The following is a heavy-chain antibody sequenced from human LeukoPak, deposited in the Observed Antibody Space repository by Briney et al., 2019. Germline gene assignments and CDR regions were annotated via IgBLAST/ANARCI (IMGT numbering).Heavy chain of an antibody. J-gene: IGHJ6*02. Sequence: ASVKVSCKVSGYTLTELSMHWVRQAPGKGLEWMGGFDPEDGETIYAQKLQGRVTMTEDTSTDTAYMELSSLRSEDTAVYYCATVRSTEVYYYYYGMDVWGQGTTVTVSS. CDR3: ATVRSTEVYYYYYGMDV. CDR1: GYTLTELS. V-gene: IGHV1-24*01. CDR2: FDPEDGET.